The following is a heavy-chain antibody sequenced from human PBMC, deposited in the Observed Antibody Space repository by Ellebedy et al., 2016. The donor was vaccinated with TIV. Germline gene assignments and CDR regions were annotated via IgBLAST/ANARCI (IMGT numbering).Heavy chain of an antibody. J-gene: IGHJ4*02. D-gene: IGHD2-2*03. CDR1: GFTFTNHA. Sequence: GESLKISCAASGFTFTNHAMHWVRQAPGRGLEWVAIISYDGSNTYYRDSVKGRFTISRDNSKNTLYLQMNSLRTEDTAVYYCARDMKSMDFDYWGQGTLVTVSS. V-gene: IGHV3-30-3*01. CDR3: ARDMKSMDFDY. CDR2: ISYDGSNT.